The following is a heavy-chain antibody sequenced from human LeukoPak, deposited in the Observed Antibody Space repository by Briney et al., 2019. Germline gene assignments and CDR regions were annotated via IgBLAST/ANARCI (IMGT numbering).Heavy chain of an antibody. J-gene: IGHJ5*02. CDR3: AREGDDLGAFDP. Sequence: SETLSLTCTVSGGSISSSSYYWGWIRQPPGKGLEWIGSIYYSGNTYYNPSLKSRVTISVDTSKNQFSLKLSSVTTADTAVYYCAREGDDLGAFDPWGQGTLVTVSS. CDR1: GGSISSSSYY. D-gene: IGHD3-3*01. CDR2: IYYSGNT. V-gene: IGHV4-39*02.